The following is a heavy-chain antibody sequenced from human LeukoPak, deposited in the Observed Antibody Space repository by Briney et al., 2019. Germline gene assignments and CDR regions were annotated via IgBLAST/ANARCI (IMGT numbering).Heavy chain of an antibody. V-gene: IGHV5-51*01. D-gene: IGHD3-3*01. J-gene: IGHJ4*02. Sequence: PGESLKISCKASGYSFSSFWIGWVRQMPGEGLEWMGLIYPGDSDTRYSPSFQGQVTISADKSISTAYLQWSSLKASDTAMYYCARHGRYYDFWSGYGSCDYWGQGTLVTVSS. CDR3: ARHGRYYDFWSGYGSCDY. CDR1: GYSFSSFW. CDR2: IYPGDSDT.